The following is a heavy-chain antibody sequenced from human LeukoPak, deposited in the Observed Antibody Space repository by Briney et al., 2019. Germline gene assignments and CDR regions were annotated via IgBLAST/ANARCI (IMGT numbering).Heavy chain of an antibody. D-gene: IGHD3-10*01. V-gene: IGHV3-21*01. CDR2: ISSSSSYI. Sequence: PGGSLRLSCAASGFTFSSYSMNWVRQAPGKGLEWVSSISSSSSYIYYADSVKGRFTISRDNAKNSLYLQMNSLRAEDTAVYYCARGDMVRGVIIRKWGVYFDYWGQGTLVTVSS. J-gene: IGHJ4*02. CDR3: ARGDMVRGVIIRKWGVYFDY. CDR1: GFTFSSYS.